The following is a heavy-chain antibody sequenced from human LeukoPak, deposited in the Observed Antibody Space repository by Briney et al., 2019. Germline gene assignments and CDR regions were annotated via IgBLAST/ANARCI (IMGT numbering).Heavy chain of an antibody. D-gene: IGHD3-22*01. J-gene: IGHJ4*02. Sequence: GGSLRLPCSASGFTFSSYAMHWVRQAPGKGLEYVSAISSNGGSTYYADSVKGRFTISRDNSKNTLYLQMSSLRAEDTAVYYCVKDRVITMIVGDLRDWGQGTLVTVSS. V-gene: IGHV3-64D*06. CDR3: VKDRVITMIVGDLRD. CDR1: GFTFSSYA. CDR2: ISSNGGST.